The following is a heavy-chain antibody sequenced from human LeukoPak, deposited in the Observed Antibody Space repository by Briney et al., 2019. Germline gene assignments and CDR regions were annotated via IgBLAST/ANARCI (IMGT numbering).Heavy chain of an antibody. Sequence: SETLSLTCTVPDGSISNYFWSWIRQPPGKGLEWIGYIYYTGMTNSNPSLKSRATISMDTSKNQFSLNLRSVTAADTAIYYCARHGRMVIMSKFSTGIDQWGQGTLVTVSS. CDR3: ARHGRMVIMSKFSTGIDQ. CDR1: DGSISNYF. V-gene: IGHV4-59*08. D-gene: IGHD2-8*01. CDR2: IYYTGMT. J-gene: IGHJ4*02.